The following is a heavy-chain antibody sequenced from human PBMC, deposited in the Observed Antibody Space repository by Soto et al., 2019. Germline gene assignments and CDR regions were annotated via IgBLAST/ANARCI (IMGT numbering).Heavy chain of an antibody. D-gene: IGHD6-13*01. CDR1: GGSFSGYY. CDR3: ARVGSYLTYGIAAAGAYYYYMDV. V-gene: IGHV4-34*01. CDR2: INHSGST. J-gene: IGHJ6*03. Sequence: SETLSLTCAVYGGSFSGYYWSWIRQPPGKGLEWIGEINHSGSTNYNPSLKSQVTLSVDTSKNQFSLKLSSVTAADTAVYYCARVGSYLTYGIAAAGAYYYYMDVWGKGTTVTVSS.